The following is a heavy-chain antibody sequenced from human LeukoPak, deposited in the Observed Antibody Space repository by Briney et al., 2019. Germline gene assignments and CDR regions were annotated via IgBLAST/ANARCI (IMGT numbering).Heavy chain of an antibody. CDR2: IIPIFGTA. J-gene: IGHJ6*02. CDR3: ARAYYDILTGPAGYYYGMDV. Sequence: ASVKVSCKASGGTFSSYAISWVRQAPGQGLEWMGGIIPIFGTANYAQKFQGRVTITADESTSTACMELSSLRSEDTAVYYCARAYYDILTGPAGYYYGMDVWGQGTTVTVSS. D-gene: IGHD3-9*01. CDR1: GGTFSSYA. V-gene: IGHV1-69*13.